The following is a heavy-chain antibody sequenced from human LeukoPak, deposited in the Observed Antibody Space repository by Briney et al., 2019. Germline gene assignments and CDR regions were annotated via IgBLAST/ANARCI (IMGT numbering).Heavy chain of an antibody. D-gene: IGHD6-13*01. CDR2: INPNSGDT. Sequence: GASVKVSCKASGYTFTGYYMHWVRRAPGQGFVWMGWINPNSGDTYYTQSFQGRVTMTRDTSISTAYMELSSLRSDDTAVYYCARAQSLTAPAGTFANSWGQGTLVTVSS. V-gene: IGHV1-2*02. J-gene: IGHJ4*02. CDR1: GYTFTGYY. CDR3: ARAQSLTAPAGTFANS.